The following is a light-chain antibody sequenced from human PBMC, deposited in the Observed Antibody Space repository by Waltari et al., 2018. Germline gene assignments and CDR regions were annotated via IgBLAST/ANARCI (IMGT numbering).Light chain of an antibody. CDR1: QEISNY. J-gene: IGKJ5*01. V-gene: IGKV1-33*01. CDR2: DAS. Sequence: DIQMTQSPSSLSASVGDRVTITRQASQEISNYLNWYQQKPGKAPKLLIYDASNLETGVPSRFSGSGSGTDFTFTISSLQPEDIATYYCQQYDNLPRSITFGQGTRLEIK. CDR3: QQYDNLPRSIT.